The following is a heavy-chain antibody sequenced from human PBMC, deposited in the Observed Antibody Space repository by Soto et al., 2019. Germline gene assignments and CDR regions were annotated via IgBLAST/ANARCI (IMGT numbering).Heavy chain of an antibody. V-gene: IGHV3-74*01. CDR2: LNKDGSRT. D-gene: IGHD3-16*01. J-gene: IGHJ4*02. CDR3: GRDLGGVGSY. Sequence: GGSLRLSCAASGFTFSIYGFHTARQAPGKGLVWVSRLNKDGSRTDYADSVKGRFTIFRDNARNTLYLQINSLSAEDTAVYCGGRDLGGVGSYWGQGTLVTVSS. CDR1: GFTFSIYG.